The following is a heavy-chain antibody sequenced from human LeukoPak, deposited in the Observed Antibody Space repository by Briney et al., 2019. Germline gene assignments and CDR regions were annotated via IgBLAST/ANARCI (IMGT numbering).Heavy chain of an antibody. CDR3: AIHIVVVPAAKKKNWFDP. V-gene: IGHV4-34*01. CDR2: INHSGST. CDR1: GGSFSGYY. Sequence: RTSETLSLTCAVYGGSFSGYYWSWIRQPPGEGLEWIGEINHSGSTNYNPSLKSRVTISVDTSKNQFSLKLSSVTAADTAVYYCAIHIVVVPAAKKKNWFDPWGQGTLVTVSS. D-gene: IGHD2-2*01. J-gene: IGHJ5*02.